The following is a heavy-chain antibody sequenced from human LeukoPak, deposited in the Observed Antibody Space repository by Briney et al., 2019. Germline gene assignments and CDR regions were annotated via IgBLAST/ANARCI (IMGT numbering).Heavy chain of an antibody. J-gene: IGHJ4*02. CDR1: GFTFSSYW. V-gene: IGHV3-23*01. D-gene: IGHD3-16*02. CDR2: ISGSGGTT. CDR3: AVRFDY. Sequence: GGSLRLSCAASGFTFSSYWMNWVRQAPGKGLEWVSEISGSGGTTYYADSVKGRFTISRDNAKNSLYLQMNSLRAEDTAVYYCAVRFDYWGQGILVTVSS.